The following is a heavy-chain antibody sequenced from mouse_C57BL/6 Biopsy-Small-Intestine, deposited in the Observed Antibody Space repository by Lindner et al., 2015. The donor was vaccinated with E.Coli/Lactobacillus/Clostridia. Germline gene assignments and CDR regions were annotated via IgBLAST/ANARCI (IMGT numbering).Heavy chain of an antibody. CDR3: ARRLGYAMDY. V-gene: IGHV1-9*01. CDR1: GYTFTGYW. CDR2: ILPGSVST. Sequence: VQLQESGAELMKPGASVKLSCKATGYTFTGYWIEWVKQRPGHGLEWIGDILPGSVSTNYNEESKGKATFTTDTSSNTAYMQLSSLTNEDSAIYYCARRLGYAMDYWGQGTSVTVSS. D-gene: IGHD4-1*01. J-gene: IGHJ4*01.